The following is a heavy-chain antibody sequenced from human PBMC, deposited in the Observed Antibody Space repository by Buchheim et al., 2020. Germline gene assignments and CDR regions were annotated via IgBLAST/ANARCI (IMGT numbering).Heavy chain of an antibody. V-gene: IGHV4-61*02. D-gene: IGHD6-13*01. CDR3: ARGYRSWALDY. Sequence: QVQLQESGPGLVRPSQTLSLTCTVSGGSITSGYYYWTWIRQPAGRGLEWVGLIYTTGRTNYNPSLKSRVAISVDTSKNQFSLNLTYVTAADTAVYYCARGYRSWALDYWGQGTL. CDR1: GGSITSGYYY. J-gene: IGHJ4*02. CDR2: IYTTGRT.